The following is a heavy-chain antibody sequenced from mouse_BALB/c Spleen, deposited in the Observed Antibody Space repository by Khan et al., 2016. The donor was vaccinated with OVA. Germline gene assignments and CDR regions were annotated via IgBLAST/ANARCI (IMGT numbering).Heavy chain of an antibody. J-gene: IGHJ3*01. D-gene: IGHD2-14*01. Sequence: QVQLKQSGAELARPGASVKMSCKASGYTFTTYTIHWVKQRPGKGLEWIGYINPNNDYTNYNQKFTDKATLTADKSSSTAYLELSSLTSEDSAVYYCVRECASYRSHSWFAYWGQGTLVTVSA. CDR3: VRECASYRSHSWFAY. V-gene: IGHV1-4*01. CDR2: INPNNDYT. CDR1: GYTFTTYT.